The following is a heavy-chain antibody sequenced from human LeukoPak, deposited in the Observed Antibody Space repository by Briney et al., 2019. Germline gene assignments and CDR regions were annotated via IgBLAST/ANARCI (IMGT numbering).Heavy chain of an antibody. CDR1: GFTFDDYG. CDR2: INRDGSGI. CDR3: ARDRDFDI. Sequence: GGSLRLSCAASGFTFDDYGMSWVRQAPGKGLEWVSRINRDGSGIIYADSVKGRFTISRDNAKNTLYLQMNSLRAEDTAVYYCARDRDFDIWGQGTMVTVSS. J-gene: IGHJ3*02. V-gene: IGHV3-20*04.